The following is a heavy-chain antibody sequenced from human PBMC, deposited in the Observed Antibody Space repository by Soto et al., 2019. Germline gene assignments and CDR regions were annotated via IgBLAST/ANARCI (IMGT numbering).Heavy chain of an antibody. CDR3: ARHRIAAAAVCYFDL. V-gene: IGHV4-59*08. J-gene: IGHJ2*01. CDR2: IYYDGST. CDR1: GGSISYFY. Sequence: QVQLQESGPGLVKPSETLSLTCTVSGGSISYFYWSWIRQPPGKGLEWIGYIYYDGSTNYNPSLKSRVATSVANSKTQFSLNLSSVTAADTAVYYCARHRIAAAAVCYFDLWGRGTLVTVSS. D-gene: IGHD6-13*01.